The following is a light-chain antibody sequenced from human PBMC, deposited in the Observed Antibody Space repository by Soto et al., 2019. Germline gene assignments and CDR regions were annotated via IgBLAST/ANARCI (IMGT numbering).Light chain of an antibody. CDR3: QHRSNWPWT. J-gene: IGKJ1*01. CDR1: QSVSRY. CDR2: DAS. V-gene: IGKV3-11*01. Sequence: PGEGATLSCRASQSVSRYLAWYQQKPGQAPRLLIYDASSRATGIPARFSGSGSGTDFTLTISSLEPEDFAVYYCQHRSNWPWTFGQGTKVEVK.